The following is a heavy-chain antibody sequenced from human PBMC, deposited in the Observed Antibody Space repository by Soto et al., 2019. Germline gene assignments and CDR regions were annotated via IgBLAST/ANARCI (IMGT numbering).Heavy chain of an antibody. Sequence: SETLSLTCTVSGASISGFYWSRILKSAGKGLEWIGRIYATGTTDYNPSLKSRVMMSVDTSKKQFSLKLRSVTAADTAVYYCVRDGTKTLRDWFDPWGQGISVTVSS. D-gene: IGHD1-1*01. V-gene: IGHV4-4*07. CDR2: IYATGTT. CDR3: VRDGTKTLRDWFDP. CDR1: GASISGFY. J-gene: IGHJ5*02.